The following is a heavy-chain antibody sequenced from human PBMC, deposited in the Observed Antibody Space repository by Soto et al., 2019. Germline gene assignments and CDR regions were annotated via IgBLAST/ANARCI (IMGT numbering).Heavy chain of an antibody. CDR3: ARALGDSSGRKGFVY. CDR2: IIPMFDTT. CDR1: GGSFSSYA. V-gene: IGHV1-69*06. D-gene: IGHD3-22*01. J-gene: IGHJ4*02. Sequence: EASVKVSCKVSGGSFSSYAITWVRQAPGQGLEWMGGIIPMFDTTNYAQKFQGRVTITADKSTSTANMELSSLRSEDTAVYYCARALGDSSGRKGFVYWGQGTLVTVSS.